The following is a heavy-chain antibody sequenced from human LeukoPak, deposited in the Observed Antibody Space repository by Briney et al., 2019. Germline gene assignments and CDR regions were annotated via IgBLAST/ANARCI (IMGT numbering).Heavy chain of an antibody. CDR2: INHSGST. CDR1: GGSFSGYY. CDR3: ARVIKPAAKNWFDP. V-gene: IGHV4-34*01. Sequence: SETLSLTCAVYGGSFSGYYWSWIRQPSGKGLEWIGEINHSGSTNYNPSLKSRVTISVDTSENQFSLKLSSVTAADTAVYYCARVIKPAAKNWFDPWGQGTLVTVSS. D-gene: IGHD2-2*01. J-gene: IGHJ5*02.